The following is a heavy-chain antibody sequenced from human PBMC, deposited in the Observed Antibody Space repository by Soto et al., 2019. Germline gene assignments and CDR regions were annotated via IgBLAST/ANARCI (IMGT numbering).Heavy chain of an antibody. J-gene: IGHJ3*01. CDR3: ATWHEREHAFDV. D-gene: IGHD1-1*01. CDR1: GLTISGKKY. Sequence: DVQLVESGGGLIQPGESLRLSCAAFGLTISGKKYVAWVRQAPGKGLECVSALYDVDGSFYADSVTGRFTTSSDSSKPTVYLQMNDLRPDDTAVYYCATWHEREHAFDVWGQGTTVTISS. V-gene: IGHV3-53*01. CDR2: LYDVDGS.